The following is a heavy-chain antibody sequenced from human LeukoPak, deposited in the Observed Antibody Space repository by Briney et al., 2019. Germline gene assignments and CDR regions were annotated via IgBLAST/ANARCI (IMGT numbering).Heavy chain of an antibody. Sequence: SETLSLTCAVSADSFSSHYWTWIRQPPGKGLEWIGYISYIGSTNYNPSLKSRVTISIDTSKNQFSLKLSSVTAADTAVYYCARDLVTVTKGFDIWSQGTMVSVSS. CDR3: ARDLVTVTKGFDI. J-gene: IGHJ3*02. CDR1: ADSFSSHY. V-gene: IGHV4-59*11. D-gene: IGHD4-17*01. CDR2: ISYIGST.